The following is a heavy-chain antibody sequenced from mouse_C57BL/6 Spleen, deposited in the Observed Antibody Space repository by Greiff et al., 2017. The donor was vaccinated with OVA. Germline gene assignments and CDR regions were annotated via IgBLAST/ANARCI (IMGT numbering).Heavy chain of an antibody. CDR3: TRGGSSGYGWFAY. CDR1: GYTFTDYE. Sequence: VKLMESGAELVRPGASVTLSCKASGYTFTDYEMHWVKQTPVHGLEWIGAIDPETGGTAYNQKFKGKAILTADKSSSTAYMELRSLTSEDSAVYYCTRGGSSGYGWFAYWGQGTLVTVSA. D-gene: IGHD3-2*02. V-gene: IGHV1-15*01. CDR2: IDPETGGT. J-gene: IGHJ3*01.